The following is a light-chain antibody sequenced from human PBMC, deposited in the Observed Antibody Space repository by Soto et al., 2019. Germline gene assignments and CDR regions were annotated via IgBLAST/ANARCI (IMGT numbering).Light chain of an antibody. Sequence: QSVLTQPPSVSGAPGQRVTISCSGSSSNIGAGFDVRWYQQLPGTAPKLLMYANIKRPSGVPDRISGSKSGTAASLAITGLQAEDEADYYCQSYDISLSGYVFGTGTQLTVL. CDR2: ANI. V-gene: IGLV1-40*01. CDR1: SSNIGAGFD. CDR3: QSYDISLSGYV. J-gene: IGLJ1*01.